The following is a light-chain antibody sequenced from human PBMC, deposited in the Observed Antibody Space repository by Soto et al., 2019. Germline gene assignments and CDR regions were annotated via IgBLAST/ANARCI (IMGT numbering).Light chain of an antibody. CDR3: QQYNTYST. Sequence: DTQMTQSPSTLSASVGDRVTITCRASQSINRWLVWYQQKPGKAPNLLIYKASTLKTGVPSRFSGSGSGTEFTLTISSLQPDDFATYYCQQYNTYSTFGQGTKVEIK. CDR2: KAS. J-gene: IGKJ1*01. V-gene: IGKV1-5*03. CDR1: QSINRW.